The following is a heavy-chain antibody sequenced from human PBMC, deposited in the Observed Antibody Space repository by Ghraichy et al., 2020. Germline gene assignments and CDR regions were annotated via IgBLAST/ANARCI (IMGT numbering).Heavy chain of an antibody. J-gene: IGHJ4*02. V-gene: IGHV5-10-1*01. CDR3: ARHPSDIVVVVAADVD. CDR1: GYSFTSYW. D-gene: IGHD2-15*01. Sequence: GESLKISCKGSGYSFTSYWIGWVRQMPGKGLEWMGRIDPSDSYTNYSPSFQGHVTISADKSISTAYLQWSSLKASDTAMYYCARHPSDIVVVVAADVDWGQGTLVTVSS. CDR2: IDPSDSYT.